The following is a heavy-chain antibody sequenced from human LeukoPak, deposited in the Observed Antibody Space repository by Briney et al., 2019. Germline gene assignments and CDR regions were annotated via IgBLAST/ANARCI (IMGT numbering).Heavy chain of an antibody. V-gene: IGHV3-23*01. Sequence: GGSLRLSCAASGFTFSSYAMSWVRQAPGKGLEWVSAISGSGGSTYYADSVKGRFTISRDNSKNTLYLQMNSLRAEDTAVYYCAKDRLGDGYNPDWFDPWGQGTLVTVSS. J-gene: IGHJ5*02. CDR3: AKDRLGDGYNPDWFDP. CDR2: ISGSGGST. D-gene: IGHD5-24*01. CDR1: GFTFSSYA.